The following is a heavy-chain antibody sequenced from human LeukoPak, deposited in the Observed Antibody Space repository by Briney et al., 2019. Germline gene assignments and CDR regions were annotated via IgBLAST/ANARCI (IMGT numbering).Heavy chain of an antibody. V-gene: IGHV3-21*01. CDR1: GFTFSSYS. Sequence: PGGSLRLSCAASGFTFSSYSMNWVRQAPGKGLEWVSSISSSSSYIYYADSVKGRFTISRDNAKNSLYLQINSLRAEDTAVYYCARDHGVTGTTYDYWGQGTLVTVSS. CDR3: ARDHGVTGTTYDY. CDR2: ISSSSSYI. D-gene: IGHD1-7*01. J-gene: IGHJ4*02.